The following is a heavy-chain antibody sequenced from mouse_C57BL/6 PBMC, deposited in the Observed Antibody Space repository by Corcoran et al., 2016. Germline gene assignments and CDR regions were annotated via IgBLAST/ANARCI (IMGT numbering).Heavy chain of an antibody. CDR3: TTQQLRLQLAY. V-gene: IGHV14-1*01. J-gene: IGHJ2*01. Sequence: EVQLQQSGAELVRPGASVKLSCTASGFNIKDYYMHWVKQRPEQGLEWIGRIDPEDGDTEYAPKFQGKATMTADTSSNTAYLQLGSLTSEDTAVYYCTTQQLRLQLAYWGQGTTLTVSS. CDR2: IDPEDGDT. D-gene: IGHD3-2*02. CDR1: GFNIKDYY.